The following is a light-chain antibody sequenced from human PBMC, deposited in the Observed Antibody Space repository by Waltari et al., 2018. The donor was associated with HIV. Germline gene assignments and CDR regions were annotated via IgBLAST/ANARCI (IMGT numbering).Light chain of an antibody. J-gene: IGLJ2*01. V-gene: IGLV1-40*01. CDR1: SSNLGAGFD. CDR2: DNN. Sequence: QSVLTQPPSVSGAPGQRVSISCTGSSSNLGAGFDAQWYQQLPEAAPRLLIYDNNNRPSGVPGRFSGSRSGTSASLAITGLQADDEADYYCQSFDSGLTAVVFGGGTKLTVL. CDR3: QSFDSGLTAVV.